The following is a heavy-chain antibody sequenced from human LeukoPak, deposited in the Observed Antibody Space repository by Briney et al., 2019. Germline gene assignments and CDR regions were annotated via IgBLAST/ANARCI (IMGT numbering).Heavy chain of an antibody. Sequence: SETLSLTCAVYGGSFSGYYWSWIRQPPGKGLEWIGEINHSGSTNYNPSLKSRVTISVDTSENQFSLKLSSVTAADTAVYYCAGDRVNHFDYWGQGTLVTVSS. CDR2: INHSGST. CDR3: AGDRVNHFDY. J-gene: IGHJ4*02. D-gene: IGHD1-14*01. V-gene: IGHV4-34*01. CDR1: GGSFSGYY.